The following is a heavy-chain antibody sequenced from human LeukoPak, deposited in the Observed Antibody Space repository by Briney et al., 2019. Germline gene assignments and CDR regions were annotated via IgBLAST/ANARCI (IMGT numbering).Heavy chain of an antibody. V-gene: IGHV3-48*03. CDR3: ARSTLATTGTY. CDR1: GFTFNSYE. Sequence: PGGSLRLSCAASGFTFNSYEMNWVSQAPGKGLEWVSYISTSGTTIYYADSVKGRFTISRDNAKNSLYLQMNSLRAEDTAVYYCARSTLATTGTYWGQGTLVTVSS. D-gene: IGHD2-8*02. J-gene: IGHJ4*02. CDR2: ISTSGTTI.